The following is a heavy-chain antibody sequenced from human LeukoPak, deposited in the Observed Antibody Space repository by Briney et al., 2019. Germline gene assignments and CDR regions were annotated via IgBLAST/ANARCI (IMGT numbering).Heavy chain of an antibody. CDR3: AMARLYYDILTGYYSYYFDY. J-gene: IGHJ4*02. CDR1: GFTFSSYW. CDR2: IKQDGSDK. Sequence: QSGGSLRLSCAASGFTFSSYWMSWVRQAPAKGLEWVANIKQDGSDKYYVDSVKGRFTISRDNAKNSLYLQMNSLRAEDTAVYHCAMARLYYDILTGYYSYYFDYWGQGTLVTVSS. V-gene: IGHV3-7*01. D-gene: IGHD3-9*01.